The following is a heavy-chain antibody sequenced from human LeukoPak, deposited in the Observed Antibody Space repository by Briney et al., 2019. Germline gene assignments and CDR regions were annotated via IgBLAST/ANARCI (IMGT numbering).Heavy chain of an antibody. J-gene: IGHJ5*01. D-gene: IGHD4-17*01. CDR3: ARLKDAVTIFDC. CDR1: GFTFTNYW. CDR2: IKEDGSDK. V-gene: IGHV3-7*01. Sequence: GGSLRLSCIASGFTFTNYWMSWVRQAPGKGLEWVASIKEDGSDKRYVDAVEGRFTISGDNTKNSLYVQMSSLRAEDTAMYYCARLKDAVTIFDCWGQGILVTVSS.